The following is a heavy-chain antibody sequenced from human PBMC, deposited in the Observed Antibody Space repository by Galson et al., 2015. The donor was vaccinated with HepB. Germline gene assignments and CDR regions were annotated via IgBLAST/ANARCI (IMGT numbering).Heavy chain of an antibody. CDR3: ARDPAGGSPYYDSSGYYAREPERRGYFDY. CDR2: INPSGGST. J-gene: IGHJ4*02. CDR1: GYTFTSYY. D-gene: IGHD3-22*01. Sequence: SVKVSCKASGYTFTSYYMHWVRQAPGQGLEWMGIINPSGGSTSYAQKFQGRVTMTRDTSTSTVYMELSSLRSEDTAVYYCARDPAGGSPYYDSSGYYAREPERRGYFDYWGQGTLVTVSS. V-gene: IGHV1-46*01.